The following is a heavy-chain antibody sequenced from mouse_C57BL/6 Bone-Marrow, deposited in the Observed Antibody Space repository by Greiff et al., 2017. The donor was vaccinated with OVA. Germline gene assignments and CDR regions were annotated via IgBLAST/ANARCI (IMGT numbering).Heavy chain of an antibody. V-gene: IGHV1-53*01. Sequence: QVQLQQPGTELVKPGASVKLSCKASGYTFTSYWMHWVKQRPGQGLEWIGNINPSNGGTNYNEKFKSKATLTVDKSSSTAYMQRSSLTSEDSAVYDCAGSGLLRRGYYFDYWGQGTTLTVSS. CDR1: GYTFTSYW. D-gene: IGHD1-2*01. CDR2: INPSNGGT. J-gene: IGHJ2*01. CDR3: AGSGLLRRGYYFDY.